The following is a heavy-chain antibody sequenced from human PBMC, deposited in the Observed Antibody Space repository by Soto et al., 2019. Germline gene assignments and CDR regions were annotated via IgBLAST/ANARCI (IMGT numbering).Heavy chain of an antibody. CDR1: GFTFSSYS. CDR2: ISSSSSYI. J-gene: IGHJ4*02. V-gene: IGHV3-21*01. Sequence: GGSLRLSCAASGFTFSSYSMNWVRQAPGKGLEWVSSISSSSSYIYYADSVKGRFTISRDNAKNSLYLQMNSLRAEDTAVYYCASQNYDSSGYYYLGYWGQGTLVTVSS. D-gene: IGHD3-22*01. CDR3: ASQNYDSSGYYYLGY.